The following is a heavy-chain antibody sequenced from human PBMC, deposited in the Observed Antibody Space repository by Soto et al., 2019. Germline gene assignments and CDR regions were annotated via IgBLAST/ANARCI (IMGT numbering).Heavy chain of an antibody. Sequence: VKVSCKASGYTFTSYAMHWVRQAPGQRLEWMGWINAGNGNTKYSQKFQGRVTITRDTSASTAYMELSSLRSEDTAVYYCARDLVLRIAGRATNWFDPWGQGTLITVSS. J-gene: IGHJ5*02. CDR2: INAGNGNT. D-gene: IGHD6-6*01. CDR3: ARDLVLRIAGRATNWFDP. V-gene: IGHV1-3*01. CDR1: GYTFTSYA.